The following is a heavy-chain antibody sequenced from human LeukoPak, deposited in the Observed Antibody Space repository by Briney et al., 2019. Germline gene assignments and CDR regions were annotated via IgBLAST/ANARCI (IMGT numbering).Heavy chain of an antibody. J-gene: IGHJ6*03. CDR2: MNAGNGNT. CDR3: ARGRGTSGSNRDFYYYYYMDV. Sequence: GASVKVSCKASGYIFTHYAIHWLRQAPGQRPEWTGWMNAGNGNTKYSQKFQGRITLIRDTSAATAYMELSSLRHDDLAVYYCARGRGTSGSNRDFYYYYYMDVWGKGTTVTVS. V-gene: IGHV1-3*01. CDR1: GYIFTHYA. D-gene: IGHD2-15*01.